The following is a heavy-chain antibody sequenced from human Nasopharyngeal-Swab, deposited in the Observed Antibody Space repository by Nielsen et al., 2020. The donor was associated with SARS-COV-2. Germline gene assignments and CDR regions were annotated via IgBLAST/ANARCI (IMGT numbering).Heavy chain of an antibody. Sequence: PGKGLEWVAVISYDGSNKYYADSVKGRFTISRDNSKNTLYLQMSSLRAEDTAVYYCARIKYYYDSSGVFDYWGQGTLVTVSS. CDR3: ARIKYYYDSSGVFDY. V-gene: IGHV3-30-3*01. D-gene: IGHD3-22*01. J-gene: IGHJ4*02. CDR2: ISYDGSNK.